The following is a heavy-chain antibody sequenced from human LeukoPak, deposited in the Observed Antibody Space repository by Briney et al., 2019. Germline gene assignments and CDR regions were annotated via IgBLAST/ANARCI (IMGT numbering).Heavy chain of an antibody. V-gene: IGHV3-7*01. CDR1: GFTFISYN. J-gene: IGHJ4*02. D-gene: IGHD5-12*01. CDR2: IKQDGSEK. Sequence: GGSLRLSCAASGFTFISYNMNWVRQAPGKGLEWVANIKQDGSEKYYVDSVKGRFTISRDNAKKSLYLQMNSLRAEDTAVYYCARYRVVATISPIDYWGQGTLVTVSS. CDR3: ARYRVVATISPIDY.